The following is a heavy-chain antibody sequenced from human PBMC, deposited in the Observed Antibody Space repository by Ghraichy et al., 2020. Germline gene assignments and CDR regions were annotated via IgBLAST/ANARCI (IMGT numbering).Heavy chain of an antibody. CDR2: IWYDGSNK. V-gene: IGHV3-33*01. J-gene: IGHJ4*02. CDR1: GFTFSSYG. CDR3: ARDSVGVTMRPVDY. Sequence: GESLNISCAESGFTFSSYGMHWVRQAPGKGLEWVAVIWYDGSNKYYADSVKGRFTISRDNSKNTLYLQMNSLRAEDTAVYYCARDSVGVTMRPVDYWGQGTLVTVSS. D-gene: IGHD3-22*01.